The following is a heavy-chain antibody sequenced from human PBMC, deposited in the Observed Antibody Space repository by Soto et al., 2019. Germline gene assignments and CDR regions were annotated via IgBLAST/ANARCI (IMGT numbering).Heavy chain of an antibody. Sequence: GGSLRLSCAASGFTFSSYWMSWVRQAPGKGLEWVANIKQDGSEKYYVDSVKGRFTISRDNAKNSLYLQMNSLRAEDTAVYYCARRVVDIVATIPKPDYYYYYMDVWGKGTTVTVSS. V-gene: IGHV3-7*01. D-gene: IGHD5-12*01. J-gene: IGHJ6*03. CDR1: GFTFSSYW. CDR3: ARRVVDIVATIPKPDYYYYYMDV. CDR2: IKQDGSEK.